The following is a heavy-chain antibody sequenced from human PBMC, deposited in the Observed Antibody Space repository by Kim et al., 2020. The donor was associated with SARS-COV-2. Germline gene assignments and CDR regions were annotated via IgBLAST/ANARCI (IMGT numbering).Heavy chain of an antibody. Sequence: KGRLTISRDNSKNTMYLQMNSLRAKDTAVYYCAREIGGFLEWLSYYGMDVWGQGTTVTVSS. V-gene: IGHV3-30*07. J-gene: IGHJ6*02. CDR3: AREIGGFLEWLSYYGMDV. D-gene: IGHD3-3*01.